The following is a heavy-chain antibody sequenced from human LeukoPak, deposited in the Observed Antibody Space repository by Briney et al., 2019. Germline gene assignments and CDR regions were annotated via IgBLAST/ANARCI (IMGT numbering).Heavy chain of an antibody. CDR2: IYYSGST. V-gene: IGHV4-39*07. CDR1: GCSISSSSYY. CDR3: ARTLIAVAGLYYFDY. Sequence: SETLSLTCTVSGCSISSSSYYWGWIRQPPGKGLEWVGSIYYSGSTYYNPSLKSRVTISVDTSKNQFSLKLSSVTAADTAVYYCARTLIAVAGLYYFDYWGQGTLVTVSS. J-gene: IGHJ4*02. D-gene: IGHD6-19*01.